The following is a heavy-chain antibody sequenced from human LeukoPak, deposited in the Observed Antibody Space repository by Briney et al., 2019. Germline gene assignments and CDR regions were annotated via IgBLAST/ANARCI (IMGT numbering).Heavy chain of an antibody. D-gene: IGHD1-26*01. CDR2: ISAYNGNT. J-gene: IGHJ4*02. V-gene: IGHV1-18*01. Sequence: GASVKVSCKASGYTFTSYGISWVRQAPGQGLEWMGWISAYNGNTNYAQKLQGRVTMTTDTSTSTAYMGLRSLRSDDTAVYYCARDPPKVGATWPLSDYWGQGTLVTVSS. CDR3: ARDPPKVGATWPLSDY. CDR1: GYTFTSYG.